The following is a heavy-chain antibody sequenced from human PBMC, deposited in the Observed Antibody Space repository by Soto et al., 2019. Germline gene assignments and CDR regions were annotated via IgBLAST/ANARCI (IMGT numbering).Heavy chain of an antibody. CDR3: ARVRIVGAREIDF. D-gene: IGHD1-26*01. CDR1: GYTFNRHG. CDR2: ISGYNGDI. J-gene: IGHJ4*02. V-gene: IGHV1-18*03. Sequence: ASVKVSCKASGYTFNRHGITWVRQAPGQGLEWMGWISGYNGDINYEQKFQGRVTLSSDTLTSTVYLELKSLRFDDMAVYYCARVRIVGAREIDFWGQGTLVTVSS.